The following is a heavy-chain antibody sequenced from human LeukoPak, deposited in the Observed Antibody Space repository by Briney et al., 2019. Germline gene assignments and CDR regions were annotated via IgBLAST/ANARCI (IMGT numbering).Heavy chain of an antibody. CDR3: ARAVTAAAGRAFDI. CDR1: GFTFSSYG. V-gene: IGHV3-74*01. Sequence: GGSLRLSCAASGFTFSSYGMSWVRQAPGKGLEWVSRIYSDGNSTDYADSVKGRFTISRDNAKNTLYLQMNSLRAEDTAVYYCARAVTAAAGRAFDIWGQGTMVTVSS. D-gene: IGHD6-13*01. CDR2: IYSDGNST. J-gene: IGHJ3*02.